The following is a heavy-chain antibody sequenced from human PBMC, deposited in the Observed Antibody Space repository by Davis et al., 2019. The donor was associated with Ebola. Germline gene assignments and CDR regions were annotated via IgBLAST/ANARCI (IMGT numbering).Heavy chain of an antibody. CDR2: IIPIFGTA. J-gene: IGHJ4*02. D-gene: IGHD3-10*01. Sequence: SVKVSCKASGYTFTSYAISWVRQAPGQGLEWMGGIIPIFGTANYAQKFQGRVTITADKSTSTAYMELSSLTSDDTAVYYCARDLGSGSEPFDYWGRGTLVTVSS. V-gene: IGHV1-69*06. CDR1: GYTFTSYA. CDR3: ARDLGSGSEPFDY.